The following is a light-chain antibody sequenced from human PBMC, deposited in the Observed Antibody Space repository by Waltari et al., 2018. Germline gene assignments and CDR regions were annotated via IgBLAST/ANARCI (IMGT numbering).Light chain of an antibody. J-gene: IGKJ2*01. CDR3: QQRSNWPYT. CDR1: QSVSCY. V-gene: IGKV3-11*01. CDR2: DAS. Sequence: EIVLTQSPATLSLSPGERATLSCRGSQSVSCYLAWYQQKRGQAPRLLIYDASNRATGMPASFRGCASGTDLTLTISSLEPEYFAVSYCQQRSNWPYTFSQGTKLEI.